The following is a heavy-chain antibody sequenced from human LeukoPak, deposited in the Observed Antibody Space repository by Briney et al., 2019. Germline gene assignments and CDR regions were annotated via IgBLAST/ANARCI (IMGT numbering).Heavy chain of an antibody. V-gene: IGHV3-23*01. CDR3: GRRHAPRV. Sequence: GGSLRLSCAASGFTFSIFAMSWVRQAPGKGLEWVSAISDSGGSTYYADSVKGRFTISRDNSKNTLYLQMNSLRAEDTALYYCGRRHAPRVWGQGTLVTASS. J-gene: IGHJ4*02. CDR1: GFTFSIFA. CDR2: ISDSGGST.